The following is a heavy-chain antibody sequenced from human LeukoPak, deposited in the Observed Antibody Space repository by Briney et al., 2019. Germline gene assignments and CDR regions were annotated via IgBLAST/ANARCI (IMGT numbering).Heavy chain of an antibody. J-gene: IGHJ6*03. CDR1: GFTFSSYS. Sequence: PGGSLRLSCAASGFTFSSYSMNWVRQAPGKGLEWVSSISSSSSYIYYADSVKGRFTISRDNAKNSLHLQMNSLRAEDTAVYYCAKSVVRGVTYYYYYYMDVWGKGTTVTISS. V-gene: IGHV3-21*01. CDR2: ISSSSSYI. CDR3: AKSVVRGVTYYYYYYMDV. D-gene: IGHD3-10*01.